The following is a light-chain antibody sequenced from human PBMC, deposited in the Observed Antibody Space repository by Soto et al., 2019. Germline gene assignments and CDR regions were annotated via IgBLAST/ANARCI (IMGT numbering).Light chain of an antibody. V-gene: IGKV3-20*01. CDR1: QSVSSSY. J-gene: IGKJ4*01. CDR3: QQYDSTPLT. Sequence: EIVLTQSPGTLSLSPGERATLSCRASQSVSSSYLAWYQQKPGQAPRLLIYGASSRATGIPDRFSGSGSGTDFTLTISRLEPEDFVVYYCQQYDSTPLTFGGGTKVELK. CDR2: GAS.